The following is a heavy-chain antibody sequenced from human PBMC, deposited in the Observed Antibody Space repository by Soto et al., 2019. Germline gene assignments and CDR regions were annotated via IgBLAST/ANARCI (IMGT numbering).Heavy chain of an antibody. J-gene: IGHJ5*02. Sequence: TGGSLRLSCAASGFTFSSYEMNWVRQAPGKGLEWVSYISSSGSTVYYADSVKGRFTISRDNAKNSLYLQMNSLRAEDTAVYYCARLGRYCSGGSCYRNLFDPWGQGTLVTVSS. CDR1: GFTFSSYE. V-gene: IGHV3-48*03. CDR3: ARLGRYCSGGSCYRNLFDP. D-gene: IGHD2-15*01. CDR2: ISSSGSTV.